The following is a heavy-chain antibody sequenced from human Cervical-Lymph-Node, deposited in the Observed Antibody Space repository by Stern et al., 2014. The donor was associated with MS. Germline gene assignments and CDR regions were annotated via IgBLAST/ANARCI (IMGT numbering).Heavy chain of an antibody. CDR3: AREGEYCSGSRCYPFLDY. Sequence: QLQESGPGLVKPSETLSLTCTVSGGSLRSYYWNWIRQAPGNVLEWLGFIYHTGSVNYNPSISSRVAMSVDTSKNQFSLTVSSVTAADTAVYYCAREGEYCSGSRCYPFLDYWGQGTLVTVSS. D-gene: IGHD2-15*01. CDR2: IYHTGSV. CDR1: GGSLRSYY. J-gene: IGHJ4*02. V-gene: IGHV4-59*01.